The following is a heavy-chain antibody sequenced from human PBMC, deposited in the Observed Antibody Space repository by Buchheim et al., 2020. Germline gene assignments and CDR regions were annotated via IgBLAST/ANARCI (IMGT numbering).Heavy chain of an antibody. D-gene: IGHD3-10*01. CDR1: GSTFSRSW. V-gene: IGHV3-74*03. CDR2: INSDGTTT. CDR3: AKAFLPSGYVLLWFREYYYDMDV. J-gene: IGHJ6*02. Sequence: EMQLVESGGGLVQPGGSLRLSCAASGSTFSRSWMHWVRQAPGKGLMWVSCINSDGTTTKYADSVKGRFIISRDNAKNTLYLQMNSLRAEDTAVYYCAKAFLPSGYVLLWFREYYYDMDVWGQGTT.